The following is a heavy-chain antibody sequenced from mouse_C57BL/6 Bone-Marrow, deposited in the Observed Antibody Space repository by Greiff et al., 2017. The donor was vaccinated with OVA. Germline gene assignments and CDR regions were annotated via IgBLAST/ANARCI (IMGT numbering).Heavy chain of an antibody. D-gene: IGHD4-1*01. CDR2: ISDGGSYT. CDR3: ARELGRYAMDY. CDR1: GFTFSSYA. J-gene: IGHJ4*01. Sequence: EVQLVESGGGLVKPGGSLKLSCAASGFTFSSYAMSWVRQTPEKRLEWVATISDGGSYTYYPDNVKGRFTISRDNATNNLYLQMSHLKSEDTAMYYCARELGRYAMDYWGQGTSVTVSS. V-gene: IGHV5-4*01.